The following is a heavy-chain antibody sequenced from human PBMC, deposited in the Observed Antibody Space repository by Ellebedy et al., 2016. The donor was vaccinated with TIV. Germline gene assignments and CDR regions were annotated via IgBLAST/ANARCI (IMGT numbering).Heavy chain of an antibody. D-gene: IGHD2-2*01. Sequence: PGGSLRLSCAASGFTFSSYGMHWVRQAPGKGLEWVAVIWYDGSNKYYADSVKGRFTISRDNSKNTLYLQMNSLRAEDTAVYYCASNEGYCSSTSCYDPEYFQHWGQGTLVTVSS. CDR2: IWYDGSNK. V-gene: IGHV3-33*01. CDR1: GFTFSSYG. CDR3: ASNEGYCSSTSCYDPEYFQH. J-gene: IGHJ1*01.